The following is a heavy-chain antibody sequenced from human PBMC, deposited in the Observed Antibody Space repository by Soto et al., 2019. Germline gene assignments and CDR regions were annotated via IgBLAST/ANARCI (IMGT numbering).Heavy chain of an antibody. Sequence: QVQLVQSGAEVKKPGSSVRVSCKVSGGSFRNYGITWVRQSPGQGLEWMGGIMPVFGTAVYAQKFQGRVTISADELTTTASLELRSLSSDDTAVYCCARARDYDLLTAREYALDVWGQGTTVTV. CDR3: ARARDYDLLTAREYALDV. CDR2: IMPVFGTA. D-gene: IGHD3-9*01. J-gene: IGHJ6*02. V-gene: IGHV1-69*01. CDR1: GGSFRNYG.